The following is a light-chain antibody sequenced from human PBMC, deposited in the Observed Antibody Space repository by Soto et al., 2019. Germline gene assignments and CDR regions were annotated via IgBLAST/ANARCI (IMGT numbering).Light chain of an antibody. CDR2: AAS. Sequence: DMEMTQSPSSLSASVGDRVSITCRASQSISNYLNWYQHKPGKVPKLLIYAASSSQSGVPTRFSGSGSGTDFTLTINSLQPEDFATYYCQQSYGTPLTFGGGTKVEIK. CDR1: QSISNY. CDR3: QQSYGTPLT. V-gene: IGKV1-39*01. J-gene: IGKJ4*01.